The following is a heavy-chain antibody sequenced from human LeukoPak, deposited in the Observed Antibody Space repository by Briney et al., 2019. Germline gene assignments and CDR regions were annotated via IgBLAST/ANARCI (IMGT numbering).Heavy chain of an antibody. V-gene: IGHV4-59*01. Sequence: SETLSLTCTVSGGSISSYYWSWIRQPPGKGLEWIGYIYYSGSTNYNPSLKSRVTISVDTSKNQFSLKLSSVTAADTAVYYCARPSRKSQAPYYFDYWGQGTLVTVSS. J-gene: IGHJ4*02. CDR2: IYYSGST. CDR3: ARPSRKSQAPYYFDY. D-gene: IGHD1-14*01. CDR1: GGSISSYY.